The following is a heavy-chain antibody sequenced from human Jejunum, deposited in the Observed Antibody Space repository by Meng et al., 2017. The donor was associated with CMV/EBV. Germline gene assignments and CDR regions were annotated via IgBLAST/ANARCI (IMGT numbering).Heavy chain of an antibody. CDR2: ISTYNGKT. V-gene: IGHV1-18*01. Sequence: GQVVQSGGEGRKAGASVKVSCKASGYTFFSYDITWVRQAPGQGLEWMGWISTYNGKTNFAQKLLGRVTMTTDTSTNTAYRELRSLRSDDTAIYYCARGIVGTTIDLWGRGTLVTVSS. D-gene: IGHD1-26*01. CDR3: ARGIVGTTIDL. J-gene: IGHJ5*02. CDR1: GYTFFSYD.